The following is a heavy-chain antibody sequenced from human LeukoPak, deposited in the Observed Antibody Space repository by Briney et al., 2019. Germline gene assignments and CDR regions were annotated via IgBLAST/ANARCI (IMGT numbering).Heavy chain of an antibody. J-gene: IGHJ5*02. CDR1: GGSVSSNSNY. D-gene: IGHD5-12*01. Sequence: PSETLSLTCTVSGGSVSSNSNYWSWIRQPPGKGLEWIGYNTYFGSASYNPSLNSRVTISVDTSKNQFSLKLSSVTAADTAVYYCARDTPGGYDFWWFDPWGQGTLVSVSS. V-gene: IGHV4-61*01. CDR3: ARDTPGGYDFWWFDP. CDR2: NTYFGSA.